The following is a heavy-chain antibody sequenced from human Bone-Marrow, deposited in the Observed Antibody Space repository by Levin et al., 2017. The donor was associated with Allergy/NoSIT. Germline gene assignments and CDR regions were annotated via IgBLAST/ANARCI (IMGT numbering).Heavy chain of an antibody. D-gene: IGHD5-24*01. J-gene: IGHJ6*02. V-gene: IGHV3-23*01. Sequence: PAGGSLRLSCAASGFTFYNYALTWVRQAPGKGLEWVSTIGSRGDNTYYADSVKGRFTLSRDNSENTLFLQMNSLRAEDTSVYYCAKDVADGYNGVLYGLDVWGQGTTVTVSS. CDR2: IGSRGDNT. CDR1: GFTFYNYA. CDR3: AKDVADGYNGVLYGLDV.